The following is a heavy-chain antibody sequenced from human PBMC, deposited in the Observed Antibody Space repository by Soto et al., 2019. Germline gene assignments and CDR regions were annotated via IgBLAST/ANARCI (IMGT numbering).Heavy chain of an antibody. CDR3: ARESGGTGLDV. V-gene: IGHV3-48*03. CDR2: NSNSGSTM. J-gene: IGHJ6*02. CDR1: GFTFSAFE. D-gene: IGHD1-1*01. Sequence: PGGSLRLSCAASGFTFSAFEMNWVRQAPGKGLEWLSYNSNSGSTMTYADSVKGRFAISRDNAKNSLYLEMYSLRAEDTAFYYCARESGGTGLDVWGQGTTVTVSS.